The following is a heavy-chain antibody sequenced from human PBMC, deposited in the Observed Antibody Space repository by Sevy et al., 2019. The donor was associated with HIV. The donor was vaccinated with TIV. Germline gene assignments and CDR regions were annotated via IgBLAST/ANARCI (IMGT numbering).Heavy chain of an antibody. CDR3: ARSLLYCTNGVCSDPYYYYGMDV. Sequence: GGSLRLSCAASGFTFSSYWMSWVRQAPGKGLEWVANIKQDGSEKYYVDSVKGRFTISRDNAKNSLYLQMNILRAEDTAVYYCARSLLYCTNGVCSDPYYYYGMDVWGQGTTVTVSS. J-gene: IGHJ6*02. CDR2: IKQDGSEK. CDR1: GFTFSSYW. D-gene: IGHD2-8*01. V-gene: IGHV3-7*01.